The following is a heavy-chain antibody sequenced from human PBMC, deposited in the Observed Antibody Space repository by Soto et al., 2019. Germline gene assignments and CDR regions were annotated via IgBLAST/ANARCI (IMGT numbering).Heavy chain of an antibody. CDR1: GGSISSYY. J-gene: IGHJ4*02. CDR3: ARESRSYDFWSGYYSAGFFDY. CDR2: IYYSGST. V-gene: IGHV4-59*01. D-gene: IGHD3-3*01. Sequence: SETLSLTCTVSGGSISSYYWSWIRQPPGKGLEWIGYIYYSGSTNYNPSLKSRVTISVDTSKNQFSLKLSSVTAADTAVYYCARESRSYDFWSGYYSAGFFDYWGQGTLVTVSS.